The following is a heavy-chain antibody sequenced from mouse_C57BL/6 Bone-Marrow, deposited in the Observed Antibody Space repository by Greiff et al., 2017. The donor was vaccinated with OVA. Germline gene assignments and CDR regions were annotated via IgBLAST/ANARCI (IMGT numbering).Heavy chain of an antibody. CDR3: ARDYGSFDY. J-gene: IGHJ2*01. Sequence: VQLQESGAELVRPGASVKLSCKASGYTFTDSYINWVKQRPGQGLEWIARIYPGSGNTYYNEKFKGKATLTAEKSSSTAYMQLSSLTSEDSAVYFCARDYGSFDYWGQGTTLTVSS. D-gene: IGHD1-1*02. V-gene: IGHV1-76*01. CDR2: IYPGSGNT. CDR1: GYTFTDSY.